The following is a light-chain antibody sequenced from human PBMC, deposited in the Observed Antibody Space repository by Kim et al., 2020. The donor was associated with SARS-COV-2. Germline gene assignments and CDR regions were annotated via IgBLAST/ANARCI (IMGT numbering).Light chain of an antibody. CDR2: AAS. J-gene: IGKJ4*01. CDR1: QGISTH. V-gene: IGKV1-27*01. Sequence: DIQLTQSPSSLSASVGDTVTISCRASQGISTHLAWYQQEPEKVPKLLISAASALDSGVPSRFIGSGSRTDFTLTITSLRPEDVANYYCQEYYSAPLTFDGETNVDIK. CDR3: QEYYSAPLT.